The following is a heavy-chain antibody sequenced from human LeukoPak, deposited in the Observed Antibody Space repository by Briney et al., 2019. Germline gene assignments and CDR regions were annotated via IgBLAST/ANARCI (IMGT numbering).Heavy chain of an antibody. V-gene: IGHV3-21*01. J-gene: IGHJ4*02. CDR1: GFTFSSYN. Sequence: GGSLRLSCAASGFTFSSYNMNWVRQAPGKGLELVSSIGSSSDYIYYADSVKGRFTISRDNAKNSLYLQMNSLRAEDTAVYYCAKDGTSARLHYWGQGTLVTVSS. D-gene: IGHD1-26*01. CDR3: AKDGTSARLHY. CDR2: IGSSSDYI.